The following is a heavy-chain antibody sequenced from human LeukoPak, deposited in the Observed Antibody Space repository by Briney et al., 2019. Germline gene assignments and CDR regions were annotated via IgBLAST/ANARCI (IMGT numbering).Heavy chain of an antibody. D-gene: IGHD1-26*01. CDR2: IYSGGST. Sequence: GGSLRLSCAASEFSVGSNYMTWVRQAPGKGLEWVSLIYSGGSTYYADSVKGRFTNSRDNSKDTLYLQMNSLRAEDTAVYYCARDPYSGSRVGSHTWFDPWGQGTLVTVSS. V-gene: IGHV3-66*01. J-gene: IGHJ5*02. CDR1: EFSVGSNY. CDR3: ARDPYSGSRVGSHTWFDP.